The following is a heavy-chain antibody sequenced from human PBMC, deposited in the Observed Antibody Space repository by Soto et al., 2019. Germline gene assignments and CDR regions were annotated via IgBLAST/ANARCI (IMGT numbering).Heavy chain of an antibody. Sequence: EVQLVESGGGLVKPGGSLSLSCAASGFTFSNVWMSWVRQAPGKGLEWVGRIKRRADGGTTDYATPARGRFTVSRDDSKNTLYLQMNSLKTEDTAVYYCTAGYCSGGSCYSVVYWGQGTLVTVSS. J-gene: IGHJ4*02. CDR1: GFTFSNVW. CDR2: IKRRADGGTT. CDR3: TAGYCSGGSCYSVVY. V-gene: IGHV3-15*01. D-gene: IGHD2-15*01.